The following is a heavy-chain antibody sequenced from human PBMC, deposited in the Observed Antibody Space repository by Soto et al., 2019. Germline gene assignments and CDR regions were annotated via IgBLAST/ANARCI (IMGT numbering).Heavy chain of an antibody. Sequence: QVQLQESGPGLVKPSQTLSLTCTVSGGSISSGDYYWSWIRQPPGKGLEWIGYIYYSGSTYYNPXLKXXXTRAAATAKNXXSXKXXPVTAADTAVYYCARTRITMVRGVIITYYYYGMAVWGQGTTVTVSS. CDR3: ARTRITMVRGVIITYYYYGMAV. J-gene: IGHJ6*02. CDR2: IYYSGST. D-gene: IGHD3-10*01. CDR1: GGSISSGDYY. V-gene: IGHV4-30-4*01.